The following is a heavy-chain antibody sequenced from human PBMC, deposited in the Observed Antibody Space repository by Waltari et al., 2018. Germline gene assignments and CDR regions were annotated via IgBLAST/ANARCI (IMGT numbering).Heavy chain of an antibody. D-gene: IGHD3-22*01. J-gene: IGHJ4*02. CDR2: IYYSGST. CDR3: AREDSSGYFRFVDY. V-gene: IGHV4-31*03. CDR1: GGSISSGGYY. Sequence: QVQLQESGPGLVKPSQTLSLTCTVTGGSISSGGYYWSWIREHPGTGLEWIGYIYYSGSTYYNPSLKSRVTISVDTSKNQFSLKLSSVTAADTAVYYCAREDSSGYFRFVDYWGQGTLVTVSS.